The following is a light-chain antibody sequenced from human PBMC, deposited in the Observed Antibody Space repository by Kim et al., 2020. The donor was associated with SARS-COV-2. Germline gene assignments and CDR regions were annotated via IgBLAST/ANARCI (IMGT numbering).Light chain of an antibody. CDR1: QTISRY. Sequence: DIQMTQSPSSLSASAGDSITITCRASQTISRYLNWYQQKPGKAPNLLISVASTLQTGVPSRFSGGGSGTEFTLTINSLQPEDSATYCRPQTYCIPYTLGQGTKLEI. V-gene: IGKV1-39*01. J-gene: IGKJ2*01. CDR3: PQTYCIPYT. CDR2: VAS.